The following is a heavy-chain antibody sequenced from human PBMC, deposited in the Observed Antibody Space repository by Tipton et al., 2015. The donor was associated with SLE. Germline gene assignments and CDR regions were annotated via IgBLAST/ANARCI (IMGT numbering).Heavy chain of an antibody. CDR2: IYYSGST. D-gene: IGHD3-22*01. Sequence: TLSLTCTVSGGSISSYYWSWIRQPPGKGLEWIGYIYYSGSTNYNPSLKSRVTISVDTSKNQFSLKLSSVTAADTAVYYCARDEIVAGNTWFDPWGQGTLVTVSS. CDR3: ARDEIVAGNTWFDP. V-gene: IGHV4-59*01. CDR1: GGSISSYY. J-gene: IGHJ5*02.